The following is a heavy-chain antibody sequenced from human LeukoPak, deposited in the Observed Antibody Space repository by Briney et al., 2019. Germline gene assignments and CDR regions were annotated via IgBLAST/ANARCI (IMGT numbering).Heavy chain of an antibody. CDR1: GFTFSSYA. CDR2: ISGSGGST. V-gene: IGHV3-23*01. D-gene: IGHD3-10*01. Sequence: GGSLRLSCSASGFTFSSYAMHWVRQAPGKGLEWVSAISGSGGSTYYADSVKGLFTISRDNSKNTLYLQMNSLRAEDTAVYYCAKGYYYGSGSYYPFDVWGQGTTVTVSS. J-gene: IGHJ6*02. CDR3: AKGYYYGSGSYYPFDV.